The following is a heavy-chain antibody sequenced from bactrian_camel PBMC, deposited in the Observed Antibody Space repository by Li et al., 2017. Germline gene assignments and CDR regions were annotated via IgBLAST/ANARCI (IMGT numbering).Heavy chain of an antibody. V-gene: IGHV3S53*01. Sequence: QLVESGGGSVQTGGSLTLSCVASGFSYSPNMAWFRQAPGKEREAIASINSETLTNYADSVKGRFTVSRDNAKNTLYLQMSSLKPEDTGMYYCAAGPRLYGGSWSFPGWYKYWGQGTQVTVS. CDR3: AAGPRLYGGSWSFPGWYKY. CDR1: GFSYSPN. CDR2: INSETLT. J-gene: IGHJ4*01. D-gene: IGHD6*01.